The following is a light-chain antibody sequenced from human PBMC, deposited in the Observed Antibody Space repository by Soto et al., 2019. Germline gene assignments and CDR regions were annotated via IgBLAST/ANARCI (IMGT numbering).Light chain of an antibody. Sequence: SVLAHPPSASGAPGRSVTISCTGSSIDVGGYKYVSWYQQYPGKAPKLMIYAVNKRPSGVPDRFSGSKSGNTASLTVSGLKAEDEADYYCSSYAGSNNYVFGTGTKVTVL. V-gene: IGLV2-8*01. CDR3: SSYAGSNNYV. J-gene: IGLJ1*01. CDR1: SIDVGGYKY. CDR2: AVN.